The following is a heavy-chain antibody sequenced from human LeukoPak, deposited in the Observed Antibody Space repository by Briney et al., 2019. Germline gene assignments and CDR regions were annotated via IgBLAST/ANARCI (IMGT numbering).Heavy chain of an antibody. CDR3: ARDRATYYYDSSGYYYVSSDAFDI. D-gene: IGHD3-22*01. CDR2: IYYSGST. J-gene: IGHJ3*02. Sequence: SETLSLTCTVSGGSISSYYWSWIRQPPGKGLEWIGYIYYSGSTNYNPSLTSRVTISVDTSKNQFSLKLSSVTAADTAVYYCARDRATYYYDSSGYYYVSSDAFDIWGQGTMATVSS. CDR1: GGSISSYY. V-gene: IGHV4-59*01.